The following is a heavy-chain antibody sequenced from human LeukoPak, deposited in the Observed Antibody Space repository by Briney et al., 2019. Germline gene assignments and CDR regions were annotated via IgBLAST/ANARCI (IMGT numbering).Heavy chain of an antibody. J-gene: IGHJ4*02. Sequence: GGSLRLSCAASGFSFDDYGMSWVRQAPGKGLEWVSGINWNGGSTGYADSVKGRFTISRDNAKNSLYLQMNSLRAEDTALYYCVRGVSGRYLFDYWGQGTLVTVSS. CDR2: INWNGGST. V-gene: IGHV3-20*04. CDR1: GFSFDDYG. CDR3: VRGVSGRYLFDY. D-gene: IGHD3-16*02.